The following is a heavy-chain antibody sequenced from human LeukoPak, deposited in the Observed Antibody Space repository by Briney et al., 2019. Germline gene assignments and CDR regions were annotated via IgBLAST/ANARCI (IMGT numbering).Heavy chain of an antibody. Sequence: ASVKVSCKASGYTFTSYGISWVRQAPGQGLEWMGWISAYNGNTNYAQKLQGRVTMTTDTPTSTAYMELRSLRSDDTAVYYCARVMGATVVLWSYYYYMDVWGKGTTVTISS. CDR3: ARVMGATVVLWSYYYYMDV. J-gene: IGHJ6*03. V-gene: IGHV1-18*01. CDR2: ISAYNGNT. CDR1: GYTFTSYG. D-gene: IGHD1-26*01.